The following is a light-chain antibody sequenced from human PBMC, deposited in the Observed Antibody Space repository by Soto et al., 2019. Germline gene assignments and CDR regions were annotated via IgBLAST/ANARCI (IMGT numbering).Light chain of an antibody. J-gene: IGKJ4*01. Sequence: MQMTQSPSSLSAGVGDRVTITCQASQDISNYLNWYQQKPGKAPKLLIYDASNLETGVPSRFSGSGAGTDFTFTISSLQPEDIATYYCQQYDNLPRTTFGGGTKVDIK. CDR3: QQYDNLPRTT. CDR2: DAS. V-gene: IGKV1-33*01. CDR1: QDISNY.